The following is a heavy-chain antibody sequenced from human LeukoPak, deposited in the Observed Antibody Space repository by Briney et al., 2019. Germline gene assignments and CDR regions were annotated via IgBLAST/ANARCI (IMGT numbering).Heavy chain of an antibody. CDR3: ASGVVPAAIGYFQH. V-gene: IGHV3-11*01. J-gene: IGHJ1*01. CDR2: ISSSGSTI. D-gene: IGHD2-2*02. CDR1: GFTFSDYY. Sequence: PGGSLRLSCAASGFTFSDYYMSWIRQAPGKGLEWVSYISSSGSTIYYADSVKGRFTISRDNAKNSLYLQMNSLRAEDTAVYYCASGVVPAAIGYFQHWGQGTLVTVPS.